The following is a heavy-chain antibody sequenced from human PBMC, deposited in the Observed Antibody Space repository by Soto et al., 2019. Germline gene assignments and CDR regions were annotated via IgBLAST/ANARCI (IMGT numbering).Heavy chain of an antibody. CDR2: ISSSGSPI. Sequence: GGSLRLSCAASGFTFSSYEMNWVRQAPGKGLEWASYISSSGSPIYYADSVKGRFTISRDNAKNSLYLQMNNLRAEDTAVYYCARDRPSYNYYDTSGYYPLDYWAQGTLVT. V-gene: IGHV3-48*03. CDR3: ARDRPSYNYYDTSGYYPLDY. CDR1: GFTFSSYE. D-gene: IGHD3-22*01. J-gene: IGHJ4*02.